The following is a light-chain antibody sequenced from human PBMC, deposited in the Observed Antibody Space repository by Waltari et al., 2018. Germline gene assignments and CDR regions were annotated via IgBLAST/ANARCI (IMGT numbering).Light chain of an antibody. CDR3: AAWDDSLNAWV. CDR1: SSNIGSNP. Sequence: QSVLTQPPSASGTPGPRVTISCSGSSSNIGSNPVTWYQQLPGTAPKLLIYSNNQRPSGVPDRFSGSKSGTSASLAISGLQSEDEADYYCAAWDDSLNAWVFGGGTKLTVL. V-gene: IGLV1-44*01. CDR2: SNN. J-gene: IGLJ3*02.